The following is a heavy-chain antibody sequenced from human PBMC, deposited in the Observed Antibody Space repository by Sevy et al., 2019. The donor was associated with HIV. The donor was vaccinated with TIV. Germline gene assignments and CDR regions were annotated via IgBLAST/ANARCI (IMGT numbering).Heavy chain of an antibody. D-gene: IGHD3-10*01. CDR1: GYTFTSYD. V-gene: IGHV1-8*01. J-gene: IGHJ6*02. Sequence: ASVKVSCKASGYTFTSYDINWVRQATGQGLEWMGWMNPNSGNTGYGQKFQGRVTMTRNTSISTAYMELSSLRSEDTAVYYCARRGRGSGRPNYCIQYYYYGMDVWGQGTTVTVSS. CDR3: ARRGRGSGRPNYCIQYYYYGMDV. CDR2: MNPNSGNT.